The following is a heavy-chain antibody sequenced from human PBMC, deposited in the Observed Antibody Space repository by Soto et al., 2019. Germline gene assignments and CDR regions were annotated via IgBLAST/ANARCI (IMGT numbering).Heavy chain of an antibody. Sequence: EVQLVESGGGLVQPGRSLRLSCVGSGFDFDDHAMSWVRQAPGKGLEWVAGISWNGAFIGYANSVRGRFTISRDDAKNSLYLQMNSLRTEDTALYYCTRDIFRTITTVDFWCQGTLVTVSS. CDR3: TRDIFRTITTVDF. CDR1: GFDFDDHA. D-gene: IGHD4-4*01. J-gene: IGHJ4*02. V-gene: IGHV3-9*01. CDR2: ISWNGAFI.